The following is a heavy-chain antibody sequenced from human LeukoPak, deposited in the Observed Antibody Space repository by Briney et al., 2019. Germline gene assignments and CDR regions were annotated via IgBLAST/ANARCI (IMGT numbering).Heavy chain of an antibody. J-gene: IGHJ5*02. CDR2: INPSGGST. D-gene: IGHD2-2*01. CDR1: GYTFTSSY. Sequence: ASVKVSCKASGYTFTSSYMHWVRQAPGQGLEWMGIINPSGGSTSYAQKFQGRVTMTRDTSTSTVYMELSSLRSEDTAVYYCARDRGGYCSSTSCLRSDWFDPWGQGTLVTVSS. V-gene: IGHV1-46*01. CDR3: ARDRGGYCSSTSCLRSDWFDP.